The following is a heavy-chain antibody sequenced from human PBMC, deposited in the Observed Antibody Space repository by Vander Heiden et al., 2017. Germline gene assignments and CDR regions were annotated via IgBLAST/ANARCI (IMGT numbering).Heavy chain of an antibody. CDR1: GFTFDDYA. V-gene: IGHV3-9*01. D-gene: IGHD6-19*01. CDR2: ISWNSGSI. J-gene: IGHJ6*02. Sequence: EVQLVESGGGLVQPGRSLRLSCAASGFTFDDYAMHWVRQAPGKGLEWVSGISWNSGSIGYADSVKGRFTISRDNAKNSLYLQMNSLRAEDTALYYCAKDTEYSSGWQSRMDVWGQGTTVTVSS. CDR3: AKDTEYSSGWQSRMDV.